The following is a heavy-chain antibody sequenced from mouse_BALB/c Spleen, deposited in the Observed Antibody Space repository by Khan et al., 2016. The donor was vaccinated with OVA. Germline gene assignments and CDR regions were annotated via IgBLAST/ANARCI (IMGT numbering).Heavy chain of an antibody. CDR2: IINSGRFP. CDR1: GFTFSSYG. J-gene: IGHJ4*01. Sequence: EVELVEPGGDLVKPGGSLKLSCAASGFTFSSYGMSWVRQTPDTRLKWDAFIINSGRFPYCPDSVKGRFTVYRDNAKNTMYLQMSSLKSDYTARYYCARWLYGRNYDYYAMDYWGQEPSVTVSS. D-gene: IGHD1-1*01. V-gene: IGHV5-6*01. CDR3: ARWLYGRNYDYYAMDY.